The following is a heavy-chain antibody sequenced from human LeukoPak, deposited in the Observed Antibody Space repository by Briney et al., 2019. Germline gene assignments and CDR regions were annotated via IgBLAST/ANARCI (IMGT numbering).Heavy chain of an antibody. J-gene: IGHJ4*02. CDR2: MNQDGSEK. V-gene: IGHV3-7*01. Sequence: GGSLRLSCAASGFTFTGHWMAWVRQAPGKGLEWVANMNQDGSEKYYVDSVKGRFTISRDNAKTSVYLQMNSLRVEDTAVYYCARGLRGVFDFWGQGTLVTVAS. D-gene: IGHD3-10*01. CDR1: GFTFTGHW. CDR3: ARGLRGVFDF.